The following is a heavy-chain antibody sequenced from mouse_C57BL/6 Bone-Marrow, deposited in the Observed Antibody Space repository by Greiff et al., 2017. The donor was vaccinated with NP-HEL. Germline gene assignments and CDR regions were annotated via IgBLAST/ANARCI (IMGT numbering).Heavy chain of an antibody. J-gene: IGHJ2*02. CDR2: ISGGGGNT. CDR1: GFTFSSYT. CDR3: ANRDGYGY. Sequence: DVMLVESGGGLVKPGGSLKLSCAASGFTFSSYTMSWVRQTPEKRLEWVATISGGGGNTYYPDSVKGRFTISRDNAKNTLYLQMSSLRSEDTALYYCANRDGYGYWGQGTSLTVSS. V-gene: IGHV5-9*01. D-gene: IGHD2-3*01.